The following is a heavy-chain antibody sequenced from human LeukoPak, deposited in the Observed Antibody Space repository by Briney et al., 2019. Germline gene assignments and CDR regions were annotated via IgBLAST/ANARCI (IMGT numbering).Heavy chain of an antibody. D-gene: IGHD7-27*01. CDR2: IYYSGST. J-gene: IGHJ4*02. Sequence: SETLSLTCTVSGGSISTYYWSWIRQPPGKGLEWIGHIYYSGSTKYNPSLKSRVTISVDTSKSQFSLNLTSMTAADTAIYYCARDTGDGFEYWGQGTLVSVSS. CDR3: ARDTGDGFEY. CDR1: GGSISTYY. V-gene: IGHV4-59*01.